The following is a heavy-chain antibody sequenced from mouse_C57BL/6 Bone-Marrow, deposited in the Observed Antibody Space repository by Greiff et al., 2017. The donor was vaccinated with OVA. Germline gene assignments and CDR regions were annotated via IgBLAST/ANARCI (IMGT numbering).Heavy chain of an antibody. CDR3: ARVDGYYVRYFDV. CDR1: GFTFSSYA. D-gene: IGHD2-3*01. V-gene: IGHV5-4*03. J-gene: IGHJ1*03. Sequence: EVKLVESGGGLVKPGGSLKLSCAASGFTFSSYAMSWVRQTPEKRLEWVATISDGGSYTYYPDNVKGRFTISRDNAKNNLYLQMSHLKSEDTAMYYCARVDGYYVRYFDVWGTGTTVTVSS. CDR2: ISDGGSYT.